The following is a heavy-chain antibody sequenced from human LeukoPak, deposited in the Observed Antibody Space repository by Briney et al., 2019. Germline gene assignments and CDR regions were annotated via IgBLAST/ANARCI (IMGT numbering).Heavy chain of an antibody. V-gene: IGHV1-46*01. CDR2: INPSGGST. CDR1: GYTFTSYY. Sequence: ASVKVSCKASGYTFTSYYMHWVRQAPGQGLEWMGIINPSGGSTSYAQKFQGRVTMTEDTSTDTAYMELSSLRSEDTAVYYCATGGIMVRGVIPMDYYYYGMDVWGQGTTVTVSS. J-gene: IGHJ6*02. D-gene: IGHD3-10*01. CDR3: ATGGIMVRGVIPMDYYYYGMDV.